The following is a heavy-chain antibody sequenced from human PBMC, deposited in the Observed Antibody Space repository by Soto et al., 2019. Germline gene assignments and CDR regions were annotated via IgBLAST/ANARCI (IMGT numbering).Heavy chain of an antibody. Sequence: PSETLSLTCAVYGGSFSDYSWNWIRQPPGKGLEWIGEINHSGITNYNPSLRSRVTISVDTSKNQFSLKLSSVTAADTAVYYCAAGRRSRFLEWWAVDYWGQGALVTVSS. CDR3: AAGRRSRFLEWWAVDY. D-gene: IGHD3-3*01. V-gene: IGHV4-34*01. CDR2: INHSGIT. J-gene: IGHJ4*02. CDR1: GGSFSDYS.